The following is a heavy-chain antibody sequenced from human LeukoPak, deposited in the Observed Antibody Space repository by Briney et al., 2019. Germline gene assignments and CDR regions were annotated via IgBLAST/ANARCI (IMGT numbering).Heavy chain of an antibody. Sequence: GESLKISCKGSGYSFTSYWIGWVRQIPGKGLEWMGIIYPGDSDTRYSPSFQGQVTISADKSNSTAYLQWSSLKASDTAMYYCARQRYDYSSGWYYWGQGTLVTVSS. CDR1: GYSFTSYW. V-gene: IGHV5-51*01. D-gene: IGHD6-19*01. J-gene: IGHJ4*02. CDR3: ARQRYDYSSGWYY. CDR2: IYPGDSDT.